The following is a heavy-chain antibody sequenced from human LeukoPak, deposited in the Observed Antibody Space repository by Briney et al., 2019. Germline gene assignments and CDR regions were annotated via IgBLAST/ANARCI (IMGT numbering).Heavy chain of an antibody. CDR2: IIPIFGAA. D-gene: IGHD6-19*01. CDR1: GGTFSSYA. V-gene: IGHV1-69*13. Sequence: SVKVSCKASGGTFSSYAISWVRQAPGQGLEWMGRIIPIFGAAIYAQKFQGRVTINADESTSTAYMELSSLRSKDTAVYYCATYISGWYYFESWGQGTLVTVSS. CDR3: ATYISGWYYFES. J-gene: IGHJ4*02.